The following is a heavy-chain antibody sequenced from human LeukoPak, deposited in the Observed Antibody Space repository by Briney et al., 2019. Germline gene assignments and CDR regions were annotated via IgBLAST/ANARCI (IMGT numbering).Heavy chain of an antibody. Sequence: ASVKVSCKASGYTFTGYYIHWVRQAPGQGLEWMGWINPNSGGTNYAQKFQGRVTMTRDTSISTAYMELSRLRSDDTAVYYCARGHDILTGYDYWGQGTLVTVSS. CDR2: INPNSGGT. J-gene: IGHJ4*02. CDR1: GYTFTGYY. CDR3: ARGHDILTGYDY. D-gene: IGHD3-9*01. V-gene: IGHV1-2*02.